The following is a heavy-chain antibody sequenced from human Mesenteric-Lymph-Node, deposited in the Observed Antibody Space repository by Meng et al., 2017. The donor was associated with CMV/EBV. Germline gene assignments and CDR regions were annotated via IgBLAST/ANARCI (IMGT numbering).Heavy chain of an antibody. Sequence: GESLKISCAASGFTVSTNYMSWVRQAPGKGLEWVSSISNSGDSTYYADSVRGRFTISRDNSKNTLYLQMNSLRAEDTAVYYCAKWPVKYSSSSPFDYWGQGTLVTVSS. CDR2: ISNSGDST. J-gene: IGHJ4*02. D-gene: IGHD6-6*01. CDR3: AKWPVKYSSSSPFDY. V-gene: IGHV3-23*01. CDR1: GFTVSTNY.